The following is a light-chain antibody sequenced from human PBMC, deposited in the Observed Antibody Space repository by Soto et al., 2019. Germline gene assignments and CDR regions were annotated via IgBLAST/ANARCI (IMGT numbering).Light chain of an antibody. CDR3: QQSNNWPYT. J-gene: IGKJ2*01. CDR1: QSVSTN. V-gene: IGKV3-15*01. CDR2: GAS. Sequence: EIVLTQSPGTLSVSPGERANLSGRASQSVSTNLAWFQQKPGQAPRLLIYGASNRSTGIPARFSGSGSGTEFTLTINSLQSEDLAVYYCQQSNNWPYTFGQGTKLEV.